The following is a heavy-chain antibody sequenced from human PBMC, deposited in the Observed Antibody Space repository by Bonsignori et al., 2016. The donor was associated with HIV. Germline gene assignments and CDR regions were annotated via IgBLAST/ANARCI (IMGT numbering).Heavy chain of an antibody. CDR3: ARGVTPDYYYYYMDV. CDR2: FYQSGGT. Sequence: QLQLQESGSGLVRPSQTLSLTCAVSGGSISSGTYSWNWIRQPPGKGLEWIGYFYQSGGTYYNPSLMSRVTISVDRSKNQFSLTLSSVTAADTAVYYCARGVTPDYYYYYMDVWGQGTTVTVSS. V-gene: IGHV4-30-2*01. CDR1: GGSISSGTYS. D-gene: IGHD4-11*01. J-gene: IGHJ6*03.